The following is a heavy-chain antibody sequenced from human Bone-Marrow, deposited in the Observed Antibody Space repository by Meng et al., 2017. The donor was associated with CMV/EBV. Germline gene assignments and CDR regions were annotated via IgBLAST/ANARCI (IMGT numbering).Heavy chain of an antibody. Sequence: GSFRAYYWSWIRQPPGKGLEWIGEIHHSGTTNYKSSLKSRVTLSVDTSKTQFSLNLNSVTAADTAIYYCARGARYFYRSGIVVHFDSWGQGTLVTVSS. CDR1: GSFRAYY. J-gene: IGHJ4*02. CDR2: IHHSGTT. D-gene: IGHD3-10*01. V-gene: IGHV4-34*01. CDR3: ARGARYFYRSGIVVHFDS.